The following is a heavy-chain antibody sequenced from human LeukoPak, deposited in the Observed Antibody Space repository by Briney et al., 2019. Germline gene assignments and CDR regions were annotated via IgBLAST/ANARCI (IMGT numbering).Heavy chain of an antibody. Sequence: QPGGSLRLSCAASGFTFSSYGMNWVRQAPGKGLEWVSYISSSGSTIYYADSVKGRFTISRDNSKNTLYLQMNSLRAEDTAVFYCAKELVAFGESYAFDIWGQGTTVTVSS. CDR1: GFTFSSYG. D-gene: IGHD3-10*01. V-gene: IGHV3-48*03. CDR3: AKELVAFGESYAFDI. CDR2: ISSSGSTI. J-gene: IGHJ3*02.